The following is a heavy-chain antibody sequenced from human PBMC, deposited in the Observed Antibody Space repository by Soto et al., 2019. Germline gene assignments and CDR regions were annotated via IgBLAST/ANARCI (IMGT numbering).Heavy chain of an antibody. Sequence: SQTLSLTCAISGDSVSSNSAAWNWIRQSPSRGLEWLGRTYYRSKWYNDYAVSVKSRITINPDTSKNQFSLHLNSVTPEDTAVYYCARALRNYDYVWGSYRRPDYFDYWGQGTLVTVSS. D-gene: IGHD3-16*02. J-gene: IGHJ4*02. V-gene: IGHV6-1*01. CDR1: GDSVSSNSAA. CDR2: TYYRSKWYN. CDR3: ARALRNYDYVWGSYRRPDYFDY.